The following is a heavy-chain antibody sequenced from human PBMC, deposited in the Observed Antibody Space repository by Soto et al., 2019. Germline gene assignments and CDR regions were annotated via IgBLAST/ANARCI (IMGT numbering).Heavy chain of an antibody. V-gene: IGHV4-34*01. CDR1: GGSFSGYY. D-gene: IGHD5-18*01. CDR2: INHSGST. J-gene: IGHJ5*02. CDR3: ARGVQDVRIQLWLRRLCWFDP. Sequence: QVQLQQWGAGLLRPSETLSLTCAVYGGSFSGYYWSWIRQPPGKGLEWIGEINHSGSTNYIPSLKSRVTISVDTSKNQFSLKLSSVTAADTAVYYCARGVQDVRIQLWLRRLCWFDPWGQGTLVTVSS.